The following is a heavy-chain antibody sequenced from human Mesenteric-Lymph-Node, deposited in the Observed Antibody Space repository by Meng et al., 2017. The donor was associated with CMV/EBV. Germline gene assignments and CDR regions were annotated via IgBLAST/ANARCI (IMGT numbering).Heavy chain of an antibody. D-gene: IGHD5-12*01. CDR1: GYTFTRYP. Sequence: SCKASGYTFTRYPMNGVRQAPGQGLEWMGWINTNTGNPTYGQGFAGRFVFSLDTSVSTAYLQISSLKAEDTAVYYCARDSGYDLADYWGQGTLVTVSS. J-gene: IGHJ4*02. CDR3: ARDSGYDLADY. V-gene: IGHV7-4-1*02. CDR2: INTNTGNP.